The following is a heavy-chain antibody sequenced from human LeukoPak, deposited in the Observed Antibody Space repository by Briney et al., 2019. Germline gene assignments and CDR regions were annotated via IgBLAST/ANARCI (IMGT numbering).Heavy chain of an antibody. J-gene: IGHJ4*02. CDR1: GFTFSSYW. Sequence: GGSLRLSCAASGFTFSSYWMTWVRQAPGKGLEWVANIKQDGSEMYYVDSVKGRFIISRDNAKNSLYLQMNSLRADDTAVYYCARNFDSSGYPFDYWGQGTLVTVSS. CDR2: IKQDGSEM. V-gene: IGHV3-7*05. CDR3: ARNFDSSGYPFDY. D-gene: IGHD3-22*01.